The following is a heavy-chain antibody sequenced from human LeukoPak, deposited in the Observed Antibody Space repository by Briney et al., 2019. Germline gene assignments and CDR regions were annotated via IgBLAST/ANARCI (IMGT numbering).Heavy chain of an antibody. CDR1: GLTFRTYS. V-gene: IGHV3-48*04. Sequence: GGSLRLSCAASGLTFRTYSMNWVRQAPGKGLEWVSYISSGGSTIYYADSVKGRFTISRDNAKKSLYLQMNSLRAEDTAVYSCARVGYFDQSFDYWGQGTLVTVSS. D-gene: IGHD3-9*01. J-gene: IGHJ4*02. CDR3: ARVGYFDQSFDY. CDR2: ISSGGSTI.